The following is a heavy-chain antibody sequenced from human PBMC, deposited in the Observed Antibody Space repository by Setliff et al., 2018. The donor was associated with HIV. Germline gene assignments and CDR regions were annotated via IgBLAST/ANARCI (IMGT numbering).Heavy chain of an antibody. CDR1: GASITSGIYY. J-gene: IGHJ4*02. CDR3: TREGRGDPAMATTRIDY. D-gene: IGHD1-1*01. Sequence: KPSETLSLTCSVSGASITSGIYYWAWIRQPAGKGLEWIGNIYYTGFAYYNPSLKSRVTISLDTSKTHFFLNLTSVTDADTAVYFCTREGRGDPAMATTRIDYWGQGKLVTVSS. V-gene: IGHV4-39*02. CDR2: IYYTGFA.